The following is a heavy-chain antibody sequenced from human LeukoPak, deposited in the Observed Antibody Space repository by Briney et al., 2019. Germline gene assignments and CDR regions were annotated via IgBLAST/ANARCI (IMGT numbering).Heavy chain of an antibody. CDR2: IYTIGTT. Sequence: SETLSLTCAVYGGSFSGYYWSWIRQPPGKGLEWIGRIYTIGTTTYNPSLGGRVTISLDAPRNQVSLKLTSVTAADTAVYYCARRKTKQFWLGSGAFDLWGQGTRVTVSS. CDR1: GGSFSGYY. J-gene: IGHJ3*01. V-gene: IGHV4-59*10. CDR3: ARRKTKQFWLGSGAFDL. D-gene: IGHD3-10*01.